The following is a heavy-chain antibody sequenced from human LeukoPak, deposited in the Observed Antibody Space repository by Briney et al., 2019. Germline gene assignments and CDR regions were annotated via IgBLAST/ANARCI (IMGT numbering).Heavy chain of an antibody. J-gene: IGHJ4*02. CDR1: GFTFISYW. CDR3: AVGQMTFDY. Sequence: GGSLRLSCAASGFTFISYWMTWVRQAPGKGLEWVANIKQDGSETYYADSVKGRFTISRDNAKNSLYLQMNSLRAEDTAVYYCAVGQMTFDYWGQGTLVTVSS. D-gene: IGHD2-15*01. V-gene: IGHV3-7*01. CDR2: IKQDGSET.